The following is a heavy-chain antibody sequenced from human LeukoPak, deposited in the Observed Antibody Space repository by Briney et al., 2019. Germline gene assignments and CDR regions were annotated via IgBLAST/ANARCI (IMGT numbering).Heavy chain of an antibody. CDR1: GGSISSYY. J-gene: IGHJ4*02. CDR2: IHYSGST. CDR3: VRDGPSWGLL. Sequence: PSETLSLTCTVSGGSISSYYWSWIRQPPGKGLEWIGYIHYSGSTNYNPSLKSRVTISVDTSKNQFSLKLSSVTAADTAVYYCVRDGPSWGLLWGQGALVTVSS. V-gene: IGHV4-59*12. D-gene: IGHD3-16*01.